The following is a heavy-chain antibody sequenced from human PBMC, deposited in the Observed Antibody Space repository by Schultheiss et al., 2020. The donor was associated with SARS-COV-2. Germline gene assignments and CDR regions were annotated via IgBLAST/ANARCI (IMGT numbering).Heavy chain of an antibody. V-gene: IGHV1-18*01. CDR1: GYTFTSYG. J-gene: IGHJ4*02. D-gene: IGHD2-15*01. Sequence: ASVKVSCKASGYTFTSYGISWVRQAPGQGLEWMGWISAYNGNTNYAQKLQGRVTMTTDTSTSTAYMEMRSLRSDDTAVYYCARAPYCSGGSCYPNFDYWGQGTLVTVSS. CDR2: ISAYNGNT. CDR3: ARAPYCSGGSCYPNFDY.